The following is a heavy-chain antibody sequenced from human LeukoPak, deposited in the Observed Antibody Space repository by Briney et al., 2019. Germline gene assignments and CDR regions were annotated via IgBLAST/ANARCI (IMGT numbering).Heavy chain of an antibody. CDR1: GFTFSSYG. J-gene: IGHJ4*02. D-gene: IGHD2-2*01. CDR3: ARVGELVPAAPFDY. CDR2: INSDGSST. Sequence: GGSLRLSCAASGFTFSSYGMNWVRQAPGKGLVWVSRINSDGSSTSYADSVKGRFTISRDNAKNTLYLQMNSLRAEDTAVYYCARVGELVPAAPFDYWGQGTLVTVSS. V-gene: IGHV3-74*01.